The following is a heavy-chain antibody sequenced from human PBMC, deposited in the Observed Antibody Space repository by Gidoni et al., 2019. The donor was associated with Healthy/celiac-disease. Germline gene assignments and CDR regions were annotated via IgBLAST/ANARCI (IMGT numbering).Heavy chain of an antibody. J-gene: IGHJ4*02. CDR2: ISPCDSYT. V-gene: IGHV5-51*01. D-gene: IGHD3-22*01. CDR1: GYLFTSYW. Sequence: DVQLVQSGAEVKKPGEAPKISCMGSGYLFTSYWIGWVRQMPWKGLEWMGIISPCDSYTRYSPSFQGQVNNSADKSISTAYLQWGSLKASDNAMYYCARHLKRYDSSGYYGYWGQGTLVTVSA. CDR3: ARHLKRYDSSGYYGY.